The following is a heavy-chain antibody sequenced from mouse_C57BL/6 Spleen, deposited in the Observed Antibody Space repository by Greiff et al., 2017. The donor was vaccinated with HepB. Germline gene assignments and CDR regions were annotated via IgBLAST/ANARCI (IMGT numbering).Heavy chain of an antibody. CDR3: ARGGYDEGWFAY. CDR2: IYPGDGDT. J-gene: IGHJ3*01. CDR1: GYAFSSSW. Sequence: VQLQQSGPELVKPGASVKISCKASGYAFSSSWMNWVKQRPGKGLEWIGRIYPGDGDTNYNGKFKGKATLTADKSSSTAYMQLSSLTSEDSAVYFCARGGYDEGWFAYWGQGTLVTVSA. V-gene: IGHV1-82*01. D-gene: IGHD2-2*01.